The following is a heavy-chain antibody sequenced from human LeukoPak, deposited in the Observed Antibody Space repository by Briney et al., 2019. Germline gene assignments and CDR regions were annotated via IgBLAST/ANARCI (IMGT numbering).Heavy chain of an antibody. D-gene: IGHD3-22*01. CDR3: ALQNYDYHDSSGYYVDY. V-gene: IGHV2-70*04. CDR2: IDWDDDK. J-gene: IGHJ4*02. CDR1: GFSLSTSGMR. Sequence: SGPTLVNPTQTLTLTCTFSGFSLSTSGMRVSWIRQPPGKALEWLARIDWDDDKFYSTSLKTRLTISKDTSKNQVVLTMTNMDPVDTATYYCALQNYDYHDSSGYYVDYWGQGTLVTVSS.